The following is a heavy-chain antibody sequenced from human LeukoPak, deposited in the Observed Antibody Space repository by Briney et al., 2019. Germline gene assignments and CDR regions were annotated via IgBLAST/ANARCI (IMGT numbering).Heavy chain of an antibody. J-gene: IGHJ3*02. V-gene: IGHV4-39*01. CDR1: GGSISSHYY. Sequence: PSETLSLTCTVSGGSISSHYYWIWIRQPPGKGLEWIGSVYYSGSTYYNPSLKSRVTISVDTSKNQFSLKLSSVTAADTAVYYCARTYSYPDAFVIWGQGTMVTVSS. CDR2: VYYSGST. CDR3: ARTYSYPDAFVI. D-gene: IGHD2-15*01.